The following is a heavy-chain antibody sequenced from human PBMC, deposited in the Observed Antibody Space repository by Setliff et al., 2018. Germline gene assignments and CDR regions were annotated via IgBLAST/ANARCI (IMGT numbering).Heavy chain of an antibody. Sequence: PSETLSLPCTVSDVSTSSSGFYWAWIRQPPGKGLEWIGSIYYSGSTYYNPSLTSRVTMSVDTSKNQISLKLTSVTAADTAVYYCARQDRFYDRSVFVEYFQHWGQGALVTVSS. CDR2: IYYSGST. D-gene: IGHD3-22*01. CDR3: ARQDRFYDRSVFVEYFQH. CDR1: DVSTSSSGFY. J-gene: IGHJ1*01. V-gene: IGHV4-39*01.